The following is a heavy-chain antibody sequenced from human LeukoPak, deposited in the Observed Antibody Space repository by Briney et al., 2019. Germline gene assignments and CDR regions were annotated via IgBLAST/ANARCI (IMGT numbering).Heavy chain of an antibody. V-gene: IGHV3-23*01. CDR2: ISGSGGST. J-gene: IGHJ4*02. Sequence: GGSLRLSCAASGFTFSSYAMSWVRQAPGKGLEWVSAISGSGGSTYYADSVKGRFTISRDNAKNSLYLQMNSLRAEDTAVYYCARDRGHRYYYDSSGYPDYWGQGTLVTVSS. CDR1: GFTFSSYA. CDR3: ARDRGHRYYYDSSGYPDY. D-gene: IGHD3-22*01.